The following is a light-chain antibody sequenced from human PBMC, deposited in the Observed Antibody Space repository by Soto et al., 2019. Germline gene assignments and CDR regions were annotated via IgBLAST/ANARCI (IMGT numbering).Light chain of an antibody. CDR3: EQYNNWPHA. Sequence: EIVLTQSPGTLSFSPGERATLSCRASQSVSSNLAWYQQKPGQAPRLLIYGASTRATAIPARFSGSGSGTEFTLTISSLQSEDFAVYYWEQYNNWPHAFGGGTKVDI. CDR2: GAS. V-gene: IGKV3-15*01. CDR1: QSVSSN. J-gene: IGKJ4*01.